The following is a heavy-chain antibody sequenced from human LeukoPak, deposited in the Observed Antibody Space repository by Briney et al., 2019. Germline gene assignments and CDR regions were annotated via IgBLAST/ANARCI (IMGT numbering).Heavy chain of an antibody. CDR2: MNPNSGNT. CDR3: AKGVSYVGVGYYYMDV. CDR1: GYTFTSYD. V-gene: IGHV1-8*01. J-gene: IGHJ6*03. Sequence: GASVKVSCKASGYTFTSYDINWVRQATGQGLEWMGWMNPNSGNTGYAQKFQGRVTMSRNTSISTAYMELSSLRSEDTAVYYCAKGVSYVGVGYYYMDVWGKGTTVTVSS. D-gene: IGHD3-3*01.